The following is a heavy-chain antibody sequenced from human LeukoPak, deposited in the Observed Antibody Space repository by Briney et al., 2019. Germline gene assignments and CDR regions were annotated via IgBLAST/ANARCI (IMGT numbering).Heavy chain of an antibody. V-gene: IGHV1-18*01. J-gene: IGHJ4*02. CDR3: ARDGGADDILTGYYVAPRPSGFDY. D-gene: IGHD3-9*01. CDR1: GYTFTNYG. Sequence: ASVKVSCKASGYTFTNYGISWVRQAPGQGLEWMGWISAYNGNTNYAQKLQGRVTMTTDTSTSTAYMELRSLRSDDTAVYYCARDGGADDILTGYYVAPRPSGFDYWGQGTLVTVSS. CDR2: ISAYNGNT.